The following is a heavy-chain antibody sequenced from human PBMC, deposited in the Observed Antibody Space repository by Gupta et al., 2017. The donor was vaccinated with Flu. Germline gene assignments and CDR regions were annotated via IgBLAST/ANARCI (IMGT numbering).Heavy chain of an antibody. J-gene: IGHJ2*01. CDR3: AREGGKVTEYFDL. D-gene: IGHD2-21*02. CDR1: GGSFSDHY. Sequence: QVQLQQWGAGLLKPSETLSLTCAVYGGSFSDHYWSWIRQSPGKGLEWIGEISHAGNTNYNPSLNSRVIMSVDRSKNQISLKFTSVTAADTTMFYCAREGGKVTEYFDLWGRGTLVTVSS. V-gene: IGHV4-34*01. CDR2: ISHAGNT.